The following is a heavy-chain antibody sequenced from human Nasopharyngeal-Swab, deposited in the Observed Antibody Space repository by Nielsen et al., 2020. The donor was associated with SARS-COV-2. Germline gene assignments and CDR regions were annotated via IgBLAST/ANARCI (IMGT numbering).Heavy chain of an antibody. CDR2: ISGSGGST. D-gene: IGHD3-3*01. V-gene: IGHV3-23*01. CDR1: GITFSSYA. CDR3: AKGTDSDYDFWSGYPTTLDS. J-gene: IGHJ4*02. Sequence: GGSLRLSCAASGITFSSYAISWVRQAPGKGLEWVSTISGSGGSTYYADSVKGRFTISRDNSENTLSLQMNSLRAEDTALYYCAKGTDSDYDFWSGYPTTLDSWGQGTLVTVSS.